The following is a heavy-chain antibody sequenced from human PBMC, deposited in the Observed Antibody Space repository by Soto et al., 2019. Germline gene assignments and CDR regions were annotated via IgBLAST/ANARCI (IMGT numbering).Heavy chain of an antibody. CDR1: GGTFSSYA. CDR2: IIPIFGTA. D-gene: IGHD3-10*01. J-gene: IGHJ4*02. Sequence: QVQLVQSGAEVKKPGSSVKVSCKASGGTFSSYAISWVRQAPGQGLEWMGGIIPIFGTANYAQKFQGRVTITADKSTGTAYMELSSLRSEDTAVYYCARDRGYYYGSGSYYNPFDYWGQGTLVTVSS. CDR3: ARDRGYYYGSGSYYNPFDY. V-gene: IGHV1-69*06.